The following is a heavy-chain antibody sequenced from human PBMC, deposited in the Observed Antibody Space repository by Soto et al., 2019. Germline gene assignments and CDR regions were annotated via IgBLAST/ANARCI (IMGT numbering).Heavy chain of an antibody. CDR1: GFTFRSFT. Sequence: GGSLRLSCAASGFTFRSFTMNWVSQAPGKGLEWVSTISSNSAYIYYTDALRGRFTISRDDAKDSLYLQMNSLRVEDTAVYYCARGDCKTSCYIGFWGQGALVTVSS. D-gene: IGHD2-2*01. CDR3: ARGDCKTSCYIGF. J-gene: IGHJ4*02. V-gene: IGHV3-21*01. CDR2: ISSNSAYI.